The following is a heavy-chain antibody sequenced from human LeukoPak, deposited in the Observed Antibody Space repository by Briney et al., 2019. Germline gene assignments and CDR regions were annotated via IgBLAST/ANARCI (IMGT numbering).Heavy chain of an antibody. V-gene: IGHV3-7*01. CDR1: GFTFSSYW. CDR2: IKQDGSEK. J-gene: IGHJ4*02. Sequence: GGYLTLSCAASGFTFSSYWMSWVRQAPGKGLEWVANIKQDGSEKYYVDSVKGRFTISRDNAKNSLYLQMNSLRAEDTAVYYCARVPWDTAIALFGYWGQGNLVPVSS. D-gene: IGHD5-18*01. CDR3: ARVPWDTAIALFGY.